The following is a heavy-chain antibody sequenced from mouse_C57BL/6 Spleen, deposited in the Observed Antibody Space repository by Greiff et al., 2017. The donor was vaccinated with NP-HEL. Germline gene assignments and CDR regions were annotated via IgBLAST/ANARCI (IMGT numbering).Heavy chain of an antibody. V-gene: IGHV1-76*01. CDR2: IYPGSGNT. CDR1: GYTFTDYY. Sequence: QVQLKESGAELVRPGASVKLSCKASGYTFTDYYINWVKQRPGQGLEWIARIYPGSGNTYYNEKFKGKATLTAEKSSSTAYMQLSSLTSEDSAVYFCARRGLYGYDDAMDYWGQETSVTVSS. CDR3: ARRGLYGYDDAMDY. J-gene: IGHJ4*01. D-gene: IGHD2-2*01.